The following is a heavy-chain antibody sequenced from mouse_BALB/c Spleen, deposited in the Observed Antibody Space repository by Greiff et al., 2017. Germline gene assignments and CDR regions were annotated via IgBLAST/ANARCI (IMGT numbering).Heavy chain of an antibody. J-gene: IGHJ2*01. D-gene: IGHD1-1*01. Sequence: EVQVVESGGGLVKPGGSLKLSCAASGFTFSSYTMSWVRQTPEKRLEWVATISSGGSYTYYPDSVKGRFTISRDNAKNTLYLQMSSLKSEDTAMYYCTREGTTVEYYFDYWGQGTTLTVSS. CDR2: ISSGGSYT. V-gene: IGHV5-6-4*01. CDR3: TREGTTVEYYFDY. CDR1: GFTFSSYT.